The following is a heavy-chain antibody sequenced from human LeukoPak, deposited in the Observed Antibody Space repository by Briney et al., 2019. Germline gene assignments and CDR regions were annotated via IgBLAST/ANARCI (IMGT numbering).Heavy chain of an antibody. Sequence: SETLSLTCTVSGGSISSYYWSWIRQPPGKGLEWIGYIYYSGSTNYNPSLKSRVTISVDTSKNQFSLKLSSVTAADTAVYYCARGKRPTDTAMVDWGQGTLVTVSS. V-gene: IGHV4-59*08. J-gene: IGHJ4*02. CDR2: IYYSGST. CDR1: GGSISSYY. D-gene: IGHD5-18*01. CDR3: ARGKRPTDTAMVD.